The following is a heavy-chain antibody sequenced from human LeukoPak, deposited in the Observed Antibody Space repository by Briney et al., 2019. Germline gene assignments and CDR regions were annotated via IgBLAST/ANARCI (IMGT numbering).Heavy chain of an antibody. CDR1: GFTFSSYS. CDR3: ARDRSSGWYWGSGYFDY. V-gene: IGHV3-21*01. J-gene: IGHJ4*02. Sequence: SGGSLRLSCAASGFTFSSYSMTWVRQAPGKGLEWVSSISSSSSYIYYADSVKGRFTISRDNAKNSLYLQMNSLGAEDTAVYYCARDRSSGWYWGSGYFDYWGQGTLVTVSS. CDR2: ISSSSSYI. D-gene: IGHD6-19*01.